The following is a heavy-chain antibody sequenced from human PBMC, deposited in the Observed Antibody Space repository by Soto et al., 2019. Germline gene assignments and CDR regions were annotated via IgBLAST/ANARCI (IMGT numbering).Heavy chain of an antibody. CDR2: IFSNDEK. J-gene: IGHJ4*02. Sequence: QVTLKESGPVLVKPTETLTLTCTVSGFSLSNARMGVSWIRQHPGKALEWLAHIFSNDEKSYSTSLKSRLTISKDTSKSQVVLTMTNMDPVDTATYYCARTFKRAPYYWGQGTLVTVSS. D-gene: IGHD1-1*01. CDR3: ARTFKRAPYY. CDR1: GFSLSNARMG. V-gene: IGHV2-26*01.